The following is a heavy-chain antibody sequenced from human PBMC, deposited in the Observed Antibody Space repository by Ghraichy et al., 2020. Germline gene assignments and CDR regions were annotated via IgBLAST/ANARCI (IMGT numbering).Heavy chain of an antibody. CDR3: ARGGGPYGDYGGWFDP. Sequence: ASVKVSCKASGYTFTGYYMHWVRQAPGQGLEWMGWINPNSGGTNYAQKFQGRVTMTRDTSISTAYMELSRLRSDDTAVYYCARGGGPYGDYGGWFDPWGQGTLVTVSS. D-gene: IGHD4-17*01. CDR1: GYTFTGYY. CDR2: INPNSGGT. J-gene: IGHJ5*02. V-gene: IGHV1-2*02.